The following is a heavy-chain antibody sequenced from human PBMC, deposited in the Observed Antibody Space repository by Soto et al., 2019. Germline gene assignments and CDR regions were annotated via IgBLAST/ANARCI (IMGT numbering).Heavy chain of an antibody. CDR1: GFTFSSYG. CDR3: AKEIAVAGDLDY. V-gene: IGHV3-30*18. Sequence: LRLSCVASGFTFSSYGIHWVRQAPGKGLEWVAVISSDGNTQYYANSVMGRFTISRDNSENTLYLQMDSLRPNDTAVYYCAKEIAVAGDLDYWGLGTLVTVSS. CDR2: ISSDGNTQ. J-gene: IGHJ4*01. D-gene: IGHD6-19*01.